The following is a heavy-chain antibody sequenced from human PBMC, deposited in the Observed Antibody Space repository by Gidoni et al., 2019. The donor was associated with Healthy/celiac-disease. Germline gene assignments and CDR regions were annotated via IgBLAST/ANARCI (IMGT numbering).Heavy chain of an antibody. D-gene: IGHD1-7*01. CDR1: GFPFSDYY. V-gene: IGHV3-11*01. Sequence: QVQLVESGGGLVKPGGSLRLSCAASGFPFSDYYMSWIRQAPGKGLDWFSYISSSGSTIYYADSVKGRFTIARDNAKNSLYLQMNSLRAEDTAVYYCARDLDWNYVFDYWGQGTLVTVSS. CDR3: ARDLDWNYVFDY. CDR2: ISSSGSTI. J-gene: IGHJ4*02.